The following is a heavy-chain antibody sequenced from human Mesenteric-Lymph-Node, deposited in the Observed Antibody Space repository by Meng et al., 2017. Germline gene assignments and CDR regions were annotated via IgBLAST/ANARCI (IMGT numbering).Heavy chain of an antibody. J-gene: IGHJ4*02. Sequence: EVQLVESGGNLVQPWEALRRLCYASGFTFSNYWMHWVRKSPGKGLVWVSRIDSDGSSTHYADSVKGRFTISVDNADNTLYLQMNSLRAEDTAVYYCTRDLIGDYGEHFDYWGQGTLVTVSS. V-gene: IGHV3-74*01. CDR3: TRDLIGDYGEHFDY. CDR1: GFTFSNYW. CDR2: IDSDGSST. D-gene: IGHD4-17*01.